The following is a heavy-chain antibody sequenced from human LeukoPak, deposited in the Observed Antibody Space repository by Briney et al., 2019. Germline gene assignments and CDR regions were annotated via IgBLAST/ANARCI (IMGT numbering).Heavy chain of an antibody. Sequence: ASVKVSCKASGYTFTGYYMHWVRQAPGQGLEWMGRINPNSGGTNYAQKFQGRVTMTRDTSISTAYMELSRLRSDDTAVYYCARNRAGYKLFDPWGQGTLVTVSS. CDR3: ARNRAGYKLFDP. D-gene: IGHD5-12*01. CDR2: INPNSGGT. J-gene: IGHJ5*02. CDR1: GYTFTGYY. V-gene: IGHV1-2*06.